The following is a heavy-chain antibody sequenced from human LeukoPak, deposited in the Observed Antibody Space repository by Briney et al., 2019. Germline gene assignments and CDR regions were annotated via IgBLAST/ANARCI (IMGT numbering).Heavy chain of an antibody. CDR1: GYTFTGYY. CDR2: INPNSGGT. CDR3: ARGPDSSGFYPFDY. V-gene: IGHV1-2*02. J-gene: IGHJ4*01. D-gene: IGHD3-22*01. Sequence: GASVKVSCKASGYTFTGYYMHWVRQAPGQELEWMGWINPNSGGTNYAQKFQGRVTMTRDTSINTAYMELSRLRSGDTAVYYCARGPDSSGFYPFDYWGQGTLVTVSS.